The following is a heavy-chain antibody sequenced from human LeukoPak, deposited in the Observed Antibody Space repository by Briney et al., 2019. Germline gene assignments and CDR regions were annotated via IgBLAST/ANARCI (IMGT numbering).Heavy chain of an antibody. J-gene: IGHJ6*02. V-gene: IGHV4-61*02. CDR3: ARGDYPYYYGMDV. CDR2: IYTSGST. CDR1: GGSISSVSYY. D-gene: IGHD4-11*01. Sequence: TLSHTCTVSGGSISSVSYYWSWIRQPAGKGLEWNGRIYTSGSTNYNPSLKSRVTISVDTSKNQFSLKLSSVTAADTAVYYCARGDYPYYYGMDVRGQGTTVTVSS.